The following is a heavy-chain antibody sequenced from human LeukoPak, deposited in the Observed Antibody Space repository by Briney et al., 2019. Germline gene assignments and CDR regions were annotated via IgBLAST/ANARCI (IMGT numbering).Heavy chain of an antibody. Sequence: SETLSLTCTVSGGSLSSGDYYWSWIRQPPGKGLEWIGYIYYSGSTYYNPSLKSRVTISVDTSKNQFSLKLSSVTAADTAVYYCAREFSRYFDSFNSPGGIDYWGQGTLVTVSS. CDR2: IYYSGST. V-gene: IGHV4-30-4*08. D-gene: IGHD3-9*01. CDR1: GGSLSSGDYY. J-gene: IGHJ4*02. CDR3: AREFSRYFDSFNSPGGIDY.